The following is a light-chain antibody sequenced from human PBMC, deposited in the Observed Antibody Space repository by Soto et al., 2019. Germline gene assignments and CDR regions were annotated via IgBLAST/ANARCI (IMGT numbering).Light chain of an antibody. V-gene: IGKV3-11*01. Sequence: DIEMTQSPPILSVSPGEGATLSCRASQRISTNLAWYQHIPGQAPRLLIYGAFNRATGIPARFSGSGSGTDFTLTISSLEPEDSAVYYCQQRNIWPPVTFGHGTRLEIK. CDR2: GAF. CDR1: QRISTN. CDR3: QQRNIWPPVT. J-gene: IGKJ5*01.